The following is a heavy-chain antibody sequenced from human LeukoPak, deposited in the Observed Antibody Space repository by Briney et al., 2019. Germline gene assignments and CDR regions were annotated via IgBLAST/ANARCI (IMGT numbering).Heavy chain of an antibody. V-gene: IGHV3-7*04. J-gene: IGHJ4*02. CDR3: ARERGWPLHYFDY. CDR2: IKQDGSEK. CDR1: GFTFSSYW. D-gene: IGHD5-24*01. Sequence: GGSLRLSCAASGFTFSSYWMSWVRQAPGKGPEWVANIKQDGSEKYYVDSVKGRFTISRDNAENSLYLQMNSLRAEDTAVYYCARERGWPLHYFDYWGQGTLVTVSS.